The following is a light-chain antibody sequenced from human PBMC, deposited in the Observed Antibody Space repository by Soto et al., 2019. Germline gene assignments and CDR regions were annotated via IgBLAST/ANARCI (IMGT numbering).Light chain of an antibody. Sequence: EIVMTQSPATLSLSPGERATLSCRASQSVSSSSFSWYQQKPGQAPRLLIYDASSRASGIPDRFSGSGSGTDFTLTISRLEPEDSAVYYCQQFGSLPWTFGQGTKVDIK. J-gene: IGKJ1*01. CDR1: QSVSSSS. CDR3: QQFGSLPWT. V-gene: IGKV3-20*01. CDR2: DAS.